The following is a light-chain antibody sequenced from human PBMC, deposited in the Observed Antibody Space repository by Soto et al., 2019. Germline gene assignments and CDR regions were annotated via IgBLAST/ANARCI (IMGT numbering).Light chain of an antibody. Sequence: EIVMTQSPATLSVSPGERATLSCRASQSVSSNLAWSQQKPGQAPRLLIYGASTRATGIPARFSGSGSGTEFTLTSSILQSEDYAVYYCQQHRDLYTFGQGTKLEIK. CDR3: QQHRDLYT. CDR2: GAS. V-gene: IGKV3-15*01. J-gene: IGKJ2*01. CDR1: QSVSSN.